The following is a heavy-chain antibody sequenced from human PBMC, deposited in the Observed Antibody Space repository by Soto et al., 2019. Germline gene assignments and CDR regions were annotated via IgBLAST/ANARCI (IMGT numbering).Heavy chain of an antibody. CDR2: IYHSGST. D-gene: IGHD3-22*01. CDR3: ARVNYYDSSGYLDY. V-gene: IGHV4-30-2*01. Sequence: PSETLSLTCAVSGGSISSGGYSWSWIRQPPGKGLEWIGYIYHSGSTYYNPSLKSRVTISVDRSKNQFSLKLSCVTAVDTAVYYCARVNYYDSSGYLDYWGQGTLVTVSS. CDR1: GGSISSGGYS. J-gene: IGHJ4*02.